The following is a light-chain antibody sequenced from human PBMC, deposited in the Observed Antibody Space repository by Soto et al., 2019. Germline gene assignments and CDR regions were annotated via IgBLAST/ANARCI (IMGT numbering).Light chain of an antibody. CDR3: QQYNNWPKT. CDR2: GAS. Sequence: EVVMTQSPATLSVSLGERATLSCRASQTIRSSLAWYQQKPGQAPRLLIYGASTRATDIPARFGGSGSWTEFTLTISSLQSEDSAIYYCQQYNNWPKTLGKGTKVEIK. J-gene: IGKJ1*01. CDR1: QTIRSS. V-gene: IGKV3-15*01.